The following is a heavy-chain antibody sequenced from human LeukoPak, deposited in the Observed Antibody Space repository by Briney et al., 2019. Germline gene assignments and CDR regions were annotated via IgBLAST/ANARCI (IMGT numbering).Heavy chain of an antibody. CDR1: GGSISSYY. V-gene: IGHV4-59*08. J-gene: IGHJ4*02. CDR2: IYYSGST. CDR3: ARGGDTAMVLYYFDY. Sequence: SETLSLTCTVSGGSISSYYWSWIRQPPGKGLEWIGYIYYSGSTNYNPSLKSRVTISVDTSKNQFSLKLSSVTAADTAVYYCARGGDTAMVLYYFDYWGQGTLVTVSS. D-gene: IGHD5-18*01.